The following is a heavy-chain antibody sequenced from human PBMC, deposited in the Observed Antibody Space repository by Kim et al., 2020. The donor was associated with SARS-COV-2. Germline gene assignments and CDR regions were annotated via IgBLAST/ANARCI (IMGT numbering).Heavy chain of an antibody. CDR3: AKGSPPPPGWWFGKLPPPYYFDL. Sequence: GGSLRLSCAGSGVILSSYAMSWVRQAPGKGLEWVSSITGTGRGTYYADSVKGRFTMSRDNSKNTLYLQMNSLRPEDTAMYYCAKGSPPPPGWWFGKLPPPYYFDLWGQGTLVTVSS. CDR1: GVILSSYA. CDR2: ITGTGRGT. D-gene: IGHD3-10*01. J-gene: IGHJ4*02. V-gene: IGHV3-23*01.